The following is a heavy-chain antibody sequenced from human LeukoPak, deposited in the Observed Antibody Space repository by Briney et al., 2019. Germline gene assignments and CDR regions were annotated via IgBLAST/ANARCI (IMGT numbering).Heavy chain of an antibody. J-gene: IGHJ4*02. CDR1: GFTFSTYS. V-gene: IGHV3-30-3*01. CDR2: ISYVGSNK. Sequence: GGSLRLSCAASGFTFSTYSMHWVRKAPGKGLEWVAVISYVGSNKYYADSVKGRFTIYRDDSKNTLYLQMNSVRVEDTAMYYCARVHSSGWYSIDYWGQGTLVTVSS. CDR3: ARVHSSGWYSIDY. D-gene: IGHD6-19*01.